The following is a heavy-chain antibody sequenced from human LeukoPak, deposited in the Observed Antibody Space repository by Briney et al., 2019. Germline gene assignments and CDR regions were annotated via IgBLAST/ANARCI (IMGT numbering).Heavy chain of an antibody. CDR2: IYYSGST. V-gene: IGHV4-39*01. CDR3: ARQIDGYNDY. CDR1: GGSISSSSYY. Sequence: SETLSLTCTVSGGSISSSSYYWGWIRQPPGKGLEWIGSIYYSGSTYYNPSLKSRVTISVDTSKNQFSLKLSSVTAADTAVYHCARQIDGYNDYWGQGTLVTVSS. J-gene: IGHJ4*02. D-gene: IGHD5-24*01.